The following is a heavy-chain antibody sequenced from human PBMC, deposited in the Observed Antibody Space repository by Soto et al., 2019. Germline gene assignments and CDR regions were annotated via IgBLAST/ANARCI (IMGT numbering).Heavy chain of an antibody. V-gene: IGHV4-34*01. D-gene: IGHD3-10*01. Sequence: QVQLQQWGAGLLKPSETLSLTCAVYGGSFSDYYWSWIRQPPGKGLEWIGEINHSGSTNYNPSLKSRVTLTVDTSQDLFSLELTSVTAADTAVYYCARARPGVRGVRFDYWGQGTLVTVSS. CDR1: GGSFSDYY. CDR2: INHSGST. CDR3: ARARPGVRGVRFDY. J-gene: IGHJ4*02.